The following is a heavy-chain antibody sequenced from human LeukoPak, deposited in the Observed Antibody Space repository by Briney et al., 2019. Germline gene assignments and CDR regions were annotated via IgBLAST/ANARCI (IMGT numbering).Heavy chain of an antibody. V-gene: IGHV4-59*01. CDR3: ARGGWLKSFNYYFDC. Sequence: PSETLSLTCSVSGVSISSYYWSWIRQPPGKGLEWIGYIYYSGSTNYNPSLKSRVTISVDTSKNQFSLKLSSVTAADTAVYYCARGGWLKSFNYYFDCWGQGTLVTVSS. CDR1: GVSISSYY. D-gene: IGHD5-24*01. J-gene: IGHJ4*02. CDR2: IYYSGST.